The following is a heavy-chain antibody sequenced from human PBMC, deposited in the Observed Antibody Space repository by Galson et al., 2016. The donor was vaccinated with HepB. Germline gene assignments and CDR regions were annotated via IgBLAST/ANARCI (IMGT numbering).Heavy chain of an antibody. D-gene: IGHD2-15*01. CDR1: GITVSTNS. V-gene: IGHV3-53*01. CDR3: ARDNRGYCSGGNCPTHYYYGMDV. CDR2: LYSDGST. J-gene: IGHJ6*02. Sequence: SLRLSCAASGITVSTNSISWVRQAPGKGLEWISILYSDGSTHYAGSVRGRFTFSRDDSKNTLYLQMSSLRAEDTAVYYCARDNRGYCSGGNCPTHYYYGMDVWGQGTLVIVSS.